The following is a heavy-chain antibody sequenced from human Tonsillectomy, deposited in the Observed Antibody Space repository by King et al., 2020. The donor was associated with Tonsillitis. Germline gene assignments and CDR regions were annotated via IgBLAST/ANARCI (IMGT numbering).Heavy chain of an antibody. D-gene: IGHD6-19*01. V-gene: IGHV5-51*03. CDR3: ARRGSGWYDAFDI. CDR1: GYIFSTYW. CDR2: IYPGDSHT. Sequence: QLVQSGAEVKKPGESLKISCKGSGYIFSTYWIGWVRQMPGKGLEWMGIIYPGDSHTIYSPSFQGQVTISADKSISTAYLQWSSLKASDTAMYYCARRGSGWYDAFDIWGQGTMVTVSS. J-gene: IGHJ3*02.